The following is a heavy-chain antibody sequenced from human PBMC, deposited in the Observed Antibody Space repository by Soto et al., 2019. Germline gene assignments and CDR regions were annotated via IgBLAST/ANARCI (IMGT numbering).Heavy chain of an antibody. CDR1: GYTFSSYA. CDR3: ARGVAFLDY. D-gene: IGHD2-15*01. J-gene: IGHJ4*02. V-gene: IGHV1-3*01. CDR2: IHAGNGNT. Sequence: ASVKVSCKSSGYTFSSYAIHWVRQAPGQGLEWMGWIHAGNGNTKYSQSFQGRVTISRDTSATTAYMELNSLRSEDTAVYYCARGVAFLDYWGQGTLVTVSS.